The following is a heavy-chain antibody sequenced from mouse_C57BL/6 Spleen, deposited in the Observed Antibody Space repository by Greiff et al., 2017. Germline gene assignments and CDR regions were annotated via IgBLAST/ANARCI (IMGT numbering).Heavy chain of an antibody. V-gene: IGHV2-6-1*01. CDR1: GFSLTSYG. CDR2: IWSDGST. D-gene: IGHD4-1*01. Sequence: QVQLKQSGPGLVAPSQSLSITCTVSGFSLTSYGVHWVRQPPGKGLEWLVVIWSDGSTTYNSALKSRLSISKDNSKRQVFLKMNMLQTDDTAMYYCARHMGGNAMDYWGQGTSVTVSS. J-gene: IGHJ4*01. CDR3: ARHMGGNAMDY.